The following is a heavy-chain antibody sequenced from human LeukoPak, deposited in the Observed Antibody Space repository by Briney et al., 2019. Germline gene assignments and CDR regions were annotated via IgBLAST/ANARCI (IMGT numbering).Heavy chain of an antibody. CDR1: GFTFSTYF. V-gene: IGHV3-30-3*01. CDR2: ISYDGSNK. D-gene: IGHD6-13*01. CDR3: ARVPFGGIAAAGGDY. J-gene: IGHJ4*02. Sequence: SGGSLRLSCAASGFTFSTYFMRWVRQAPGKGLEWVAVISYDGSNKYYADSVKGRFTISRDNSKNTLYLQMNSLRAEDTAVYYCARVPFGGIAAAGGDYWGQGTLVTVSS.